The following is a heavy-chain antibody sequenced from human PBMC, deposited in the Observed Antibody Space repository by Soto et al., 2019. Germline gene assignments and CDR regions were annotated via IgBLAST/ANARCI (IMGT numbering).Heavy chain of an antibody. V-gene: IGHV3-23*01. Sequence: PLGSLRLSWAASGFTFSSYAISWVRQAPGKGLEWVSAISGSGGSTYYADSVKGRFTISRDNSKNTLYLQMNSLRAEDTAVYYCAKDVSPRRMATIPNIAFDIWGQGTMVTVSS. J-gene: IGHJ3*02. D-gene: IGHD5-12*01. CDR3: AKDVSPRRMATIPNIAFDI. CDR1: GFTFSSYA. CDR2: ISGSGGST.